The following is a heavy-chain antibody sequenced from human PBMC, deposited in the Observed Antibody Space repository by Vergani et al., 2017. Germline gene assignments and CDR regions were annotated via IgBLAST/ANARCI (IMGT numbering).Heavy chain of an antibody. D-gene: IGHD3-10*01. CDR1: GGSISSYD. CDR2: IYYSGST. Sequence: QVQLQESGPGLVKPSETLSLTCTVSGGSISSYDWSWIRQPPGKGLEWMGYIYYSGSTNYNSSLKSRVTISVDSSKTQFSLKLRSVTAADTAVSYCSREARITMVRESYYYYYYKDCWDKRTAVTVS. CDR3: SREARITMVRESYYYYYYKDC. J-gene: IGHJ6*03. V-gene: IGHV4-59*01.